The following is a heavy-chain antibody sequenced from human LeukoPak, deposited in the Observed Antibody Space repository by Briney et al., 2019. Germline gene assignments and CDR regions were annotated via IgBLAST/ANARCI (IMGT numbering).Heavy chain of an antibody. J-gene: IGHJ6*02. CDR2: INSDGSIT. D-gene: IGHD5-18*01. CDR3: ARDAVDTANAV. V-gene: IGHV3-74*01. CDR1: GFTFTTYW. Sequence: GGSLRLSCAASGFTFTTYWMHWVRQAPGKGLVWVSHINSDGSITSYADSVKGRFTISRDNAKNTLYLQMDSLRAEDTAVYYCARDAVDTANAVWGQGTTVTVSS.